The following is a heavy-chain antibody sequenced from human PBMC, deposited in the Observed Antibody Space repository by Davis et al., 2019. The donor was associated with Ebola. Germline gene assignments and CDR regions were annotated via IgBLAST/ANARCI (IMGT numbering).Heavy chain of an antibody. CDR3: ARGSDFWSGYFMAYFEH. CDR1: GYTFLSYG. Sequence: ASVKVSCRASGYTFLSYGLSWVRQAPGQGLKWMGWINPNAGNTKYEQKFQGRVTMTRDTSTTTAYMELTGLRSDDTAVYYCARGSDFWSGYFMAYFEHWGQGTVVTV. D-gene: IGHD3-3*01. V-gene: IGHV1-18*01. J-gene: IGHJ4*02. CDR2: INPNAGNT.